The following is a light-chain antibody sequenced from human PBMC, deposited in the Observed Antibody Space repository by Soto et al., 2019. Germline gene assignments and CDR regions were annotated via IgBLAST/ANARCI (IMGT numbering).Light chain of an antibody. V-gene: IGLV2-8*01. CDR3: TSYAGGNNV. CDR2: EVN. CDR1: SSDVGGYNY. Sequence: QSALTQPPSASGSPGQSVTISCTGTSSDVGGYNYVSWYQQNPGKVPKLMIYEVNKRPSGVPDRFSGSKSGNTASLTVSGLQDEDAAYYYCTSYAGGNNVFGTGTKLTVL. J-gene: IGLJ1*01.